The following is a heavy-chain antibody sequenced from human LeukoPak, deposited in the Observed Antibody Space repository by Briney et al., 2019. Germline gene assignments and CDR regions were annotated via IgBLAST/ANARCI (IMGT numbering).Heavy chain of an antibody. CDR3: AGIVGNIEVFDY. Sequence: SETLSLTCAVSGYSISSDYYRGWIRQPPGKGLEWIGSISHGGRTYYNPSFKSRVTTSVDTSKNEVSLRLSSVTAADTAVYYCAGIVGNIEVFDYWGQGTLVTVSS. J-gene: IGHJ4*02. D-gene: IGHD1-26*01. CDR1: GYSISSDYY. CDR2: ISHGGRT. V-gene: IGHV4-38-2*01.